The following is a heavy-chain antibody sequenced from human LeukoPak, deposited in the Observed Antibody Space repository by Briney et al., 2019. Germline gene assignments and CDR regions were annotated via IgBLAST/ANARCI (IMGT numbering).Heavy chain of an antibody. D-gene: IGHD2-15*01. CDR2: IYYSGST. CDR1: GGSISSSSYY. J-gene: IGHJ4*02. CDR3: AHTPCSGGSCYVY. V-gene: IGHV4-39*01. Sequence: PSETLSLTCTVSGGSISSSSYYWGWLRQPPGKGLEWFGSIYYSGSTYYNPSLKSRVTISVDTSKNQFSLKLSSVTAADTAVYYCAHTPCSGGSCYVYWGQGALVTVSS.